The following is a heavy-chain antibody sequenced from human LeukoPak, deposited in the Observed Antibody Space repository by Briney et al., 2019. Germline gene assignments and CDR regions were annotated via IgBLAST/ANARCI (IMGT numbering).Heavy chain of an antibody. CDR1: GFTFSSYG. CDR2: INSGGITT. CDR3: ARDLRGFDY. Sequence: GGSLRLSCAASGFTFSSYGMNWVRQAPGKGLVWVSRINSGGITTTYADSVKGRFTISRDNAKNTLYLQMNSLRDEDTAVYYCARDLRGFDYWGQGTLVTVSS. V-gene: IGHV3-74*01. J-gene: IGHJ4*02.